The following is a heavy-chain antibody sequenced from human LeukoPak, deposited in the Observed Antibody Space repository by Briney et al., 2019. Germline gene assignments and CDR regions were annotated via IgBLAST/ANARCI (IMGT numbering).Heavy chain of an antibody. Sequence: PSETLSLTCAVYGGSFSGYYWSWIRQPPGKGLEWIGEINHRGSTNYNPSLKSRVTLSVDTSKNQFSLKLSSVTAADTAVYYCVRRVTILDYWGQGTLVTVSS. CDR3: VRRVTILDY. CDR1: GGSFSGYY. CDR2: INHRGST. J-gene: IGHJ4*02. D-gene: IGHD4-17*01. V-gene: IGHV4-34*01.